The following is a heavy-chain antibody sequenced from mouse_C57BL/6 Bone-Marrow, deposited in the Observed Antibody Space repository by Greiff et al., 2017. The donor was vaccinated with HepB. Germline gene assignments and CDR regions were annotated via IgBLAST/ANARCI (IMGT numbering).Heavy chain of an antibody. Sequence: VQLQQSGAELVRPGASVKLSCTASGFDIKDYYMHWVKQRPEQGLEWIGRIDPEDGDTEYAPKFQGKATMTADTSSNTAYLQLSSLTSEDTAVYYCTTWILRYPYYFDYWGQGTTLTVS. CDR1: GFDIKDYY. CDR3: TTWILRYPYYFDY. CDR2: IDPEDGDT. D-gene: IGHD1-1*01. J-gene: IGHJ2*01. V-gene: IGHV14-1*01.